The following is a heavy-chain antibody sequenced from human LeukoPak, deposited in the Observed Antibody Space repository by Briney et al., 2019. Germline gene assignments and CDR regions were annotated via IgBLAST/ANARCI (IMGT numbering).Heavy chain of an antibody. CDR3: ARSPPGIVGASRPLGY. Sequence: GASVKVSCKASGYTSTGYYMHWVRQAPGQGLEWMGWINPNSGGTNYAQKFQGRVTMTRDTSISTAYMELSRLRSDDTAVYYCARSPPGIVGASRPLGYWGQGTLVTVSS. CDR1: GYTSTGYY. D-gene: IGHD1-26*01. CDR2: INPNSGGT. J-gene: IGHJ4*02. V-gene: IGHV1-2*02.